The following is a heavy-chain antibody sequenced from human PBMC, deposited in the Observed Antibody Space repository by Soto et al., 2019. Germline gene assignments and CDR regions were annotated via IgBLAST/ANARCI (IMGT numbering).Heavy chain of an antibody. CDR3: AKDKSGYNWNQLADY. CDR1: GFTFSSYA. CDR2: ISGSGGST. Sequence: GGSLRLSCAASGFTFSSYAMSWVRQAPGKGLEWVSAISGSGGSTYYADSVKGRFTISRDNSKNTLYLQMNSLRAEDTAVYYCAKDKSGYNWNQLADYWGQGTLVTVSS. J-gene: IGHJ4*02. D-gene: IGHD1-20*01. V-gene: IGHV3-23*01.